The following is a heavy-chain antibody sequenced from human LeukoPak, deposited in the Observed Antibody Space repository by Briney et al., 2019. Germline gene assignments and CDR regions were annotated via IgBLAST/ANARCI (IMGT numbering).Heavy chain of an antibody. CDR1: GYTFTSYY. Sequence: ASVKVSCKASGYTFTSYYMHWVRQAPGQGLEWMGWINPSGGGTSYAQKFQGRVTMTRDTSTTTVYMELSSLRSEDTAVYYCAREPSGGYTYGLLLNYWGQGTLVTVSS. CDR3: AREPSGGYTYGLLLNY. D-gene: IGHD5-18*01. CDR2: INPSGGGT. V-gene: IGHV1-46*01. J-gene: IGHJ4*02.